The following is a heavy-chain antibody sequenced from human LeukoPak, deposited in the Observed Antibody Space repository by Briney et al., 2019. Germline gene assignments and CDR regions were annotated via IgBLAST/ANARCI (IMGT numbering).Heavy chain of an antibody. D-gene: IGHD1-26*01. CDR3: ARVGTGIVKPFDY. CDR1: GGTFSSYA. J-gene: IGHJ4*02. Sequence: AASVKVSCKASGGTFSSYAISWVRQAPGQGLERMGGIIPIFGTANYAQKFQGRVTITADESTSTAYMELSSLRSEDTAVYYCARVGTGIVKPFDYWGQGTLVTVSS. V-gene: IGHV1-69*13. CDR2: IIPIFGTA.